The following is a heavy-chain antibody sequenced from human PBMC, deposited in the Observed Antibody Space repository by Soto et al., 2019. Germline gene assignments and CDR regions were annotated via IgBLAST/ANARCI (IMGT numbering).Heavy chain of an antibody. D-gene: IGHD2-15*01. CDR1: GYSITSYW. CDR3: ARGYCSGRSCPYGDALDI. J-gene: IGHJ3*02. V-gene: IGHV5-51*01. CDR2: IYPGESDT. Sequence: GESMNNSCKGSGYSITSYWIGWVRKLPGKGLEWMGIIYPGESDTRYSPSFQGQVTIAADKSISTAYLQWSSLKASDTAMYYCARGYCSGRSCPYGDALDICGQGTMVTGSS.